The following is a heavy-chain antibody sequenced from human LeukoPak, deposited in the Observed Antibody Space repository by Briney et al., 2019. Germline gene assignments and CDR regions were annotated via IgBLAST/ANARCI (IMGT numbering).Heavy chain of an antibody. J-gene: IGHJ4*02. V-gene: IGHV3-23*01. CDR1: GFTFSSYA. D-gene: IGHD4-17*01. CDR3: AKDHPVWDYGDYFDY. CDR2: ISGSGGST. Sequence: GGSLRLSCAASGFTFSSYAMSWVRQAPGKGLEWVSAISGSGGSTYYADSVKGRFTISRDNSKNTLYLQMNSLRAEDTAAYYCAKDHPVWDYGDYFDYWGQGTLVTVSS.